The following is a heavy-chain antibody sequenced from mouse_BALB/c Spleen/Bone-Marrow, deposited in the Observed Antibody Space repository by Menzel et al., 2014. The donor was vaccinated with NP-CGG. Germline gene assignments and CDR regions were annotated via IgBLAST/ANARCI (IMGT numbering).Heavy chain of an antibody. CDR1: GFDFRRYW. Sequence: EVNVVDSGGGLVQPGGSLKLSCAASGFDFRRYWMSWVRQAPGKGLEWIGEINPDSSTINYTPSLKDKFIISRDNAKNTLYLQMSKVRSEDTALYYCARNGYCGYAYYWGQGTTLTVSS. CDR2: INPDSSTI. V-gene: IGHV4-1*02. D-gene: IGHD2-2*01. CDR3: ARNGYCGYAYY. J-gene: IGHJ2*01.